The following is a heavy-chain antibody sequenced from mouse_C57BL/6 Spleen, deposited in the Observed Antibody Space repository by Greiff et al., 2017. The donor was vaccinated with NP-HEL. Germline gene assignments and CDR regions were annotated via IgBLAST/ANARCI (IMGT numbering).Heavy chain of an antibody. J-gene: IGHJ2*01. Sequence: QVQLQQSGPELVKPGASVKISCKASGYAFSSSWMNWVKQRPGQGLEWIGRIYPGDGDTNYNGKFKGKATLTADKSSSTAYMQLSSLTSEDSAVYFCARYYYGSSSYFDYWGQGTTLTVSS. D-gene: IGHD1-1*01. CDR2: IYPGDGDT. CDR1: GYAFSSSW. V-gene: IGHV1-82*01. CDR3: ARYYYGSSSYFDY.